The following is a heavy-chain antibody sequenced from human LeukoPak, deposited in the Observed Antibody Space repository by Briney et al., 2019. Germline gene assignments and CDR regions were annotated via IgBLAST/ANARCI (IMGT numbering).Heavy chain of an antibody. V-gene: IGHV4-31*03. D-gene: IGHD3-22*01. J-gene: IGHJ4*02. CDR1: GGSVNSGGYY. CDR3: ARGGYDTSGSYVYYFDY. Sequence: PSETLSLTCTVSGGSVNSGGYYWTWIRQHPGKGLEWIGSIYYSGITHYNPSLKSRVTISVDTSKNQFSLTLSSVTAADTAVYHCARGGYDTSGSYVYYFDYWGQGTLVTVSA. CDR2: IYYSGIT.